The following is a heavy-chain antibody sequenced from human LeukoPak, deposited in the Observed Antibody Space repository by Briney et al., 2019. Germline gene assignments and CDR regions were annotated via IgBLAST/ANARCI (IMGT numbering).Heavy chain of an antibody. V-gene: IGHV4-31*03. CDR2: IYYSGST. J-gene: IGHJ4*02. Sequence: PSETLSLTCTVSGVSISSGGYYWSWIRQHPGKGLEWIGYIYYSGSTYYNPSLKSRVTISVDTSKNQFSLKLSSVTAADTAVYYCARATSTYYYDSSGLDYWGQGTLVTVSS. CDR3: ARATSTYYYDSSGLDY. CDR1: GVSISSGGYY. D-gene: IGHD3-22*01.